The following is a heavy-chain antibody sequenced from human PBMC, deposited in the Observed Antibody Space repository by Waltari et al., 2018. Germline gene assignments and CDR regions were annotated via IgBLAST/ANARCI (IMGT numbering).Heavy chain of an antibody. D-gene: IGHD3-16*02. V-gene: IGHV3-23*01. J-gene: IGHJ4*02. Sequence: EVQLLESGGGLVQPGGSLRLSCAASGFTFSSYALSWVRQAPGTGLEWVSAISGSGGSTYYADSVKGRFTISRDNAKNTLYLQMNSLRAEDTAVYYCAKNPIWGSYPPGDFDYWGQGTLVTVSS. CDR1: GFTFSSYA. CDR2: ISGSGGST. CDR3: AKNPIWGSYPPGDFDY.